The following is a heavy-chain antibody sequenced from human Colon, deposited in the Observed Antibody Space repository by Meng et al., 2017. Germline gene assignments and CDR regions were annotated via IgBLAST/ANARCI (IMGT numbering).Heavy chain of an antibody. D-gene: IGHD5-18*01. CDR3: GGNNYGYDY. V-gene: IGHV3-15*02. J-gene: IGHJ4*02. CDR1: GFTFSNAW. CDR2: IKSKADGGTA. Sequence: EVQLVESGGALVKPGGFLRLSCAASGFTFSNAWMSWVRQAPGKGLEWVGRIKSKADGGTADYAAPVNGRFSISRDDSKNTLYLQMNSLKTEDTAVYYCGGNNYGYDYWGQGTLVTVSS.